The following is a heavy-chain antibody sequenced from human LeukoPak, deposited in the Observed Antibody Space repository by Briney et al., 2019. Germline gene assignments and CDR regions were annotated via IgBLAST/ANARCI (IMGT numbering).Heavy chain of an antibody. D-gene: IGHD1-1*01. CDR3: ARITTNGYFEY. CDR1: GFTFSSFW. CDR2: IKYDESEK. J-gene: IGHJ4*02. V-gene: IGHV3-7*01. Sequence: GGSLRLSCAASGFTFSSFWMGWVRQAPGKGLEWVASIKYDESEKHHVDSEKGRFTVSRDNAKNSLYLQMNNLRAEDTAVYFCARITTNGYFEYWGQGTLVTVSS.